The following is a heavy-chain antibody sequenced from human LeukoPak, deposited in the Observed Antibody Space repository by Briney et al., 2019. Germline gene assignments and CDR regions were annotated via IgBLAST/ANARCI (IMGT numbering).Heavy chain of an antibody. CDR1: GFTFSNAW. CDR2: MKSKTDGGTT. D-gene: IGHD2-2*02. J-gene: IGHJ3*02. Sequence: PGGSLRLSCAASGFTFSNAWMSWVRQAPGKGLEWVGRMKSKTDGGTTDYAAPVKGRFTISRDDSKNTLYLQMNSLKTEDTAVYYCTTVLLHCSSTSCYTKAFDIWGQGTMVTVSS. CDR3: TTVLLHCSSTSCYTKAFDI. V-gene: IGHV3-15*01.